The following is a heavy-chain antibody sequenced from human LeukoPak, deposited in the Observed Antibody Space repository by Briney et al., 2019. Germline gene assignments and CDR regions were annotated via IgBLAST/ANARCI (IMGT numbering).Heavy chain of an antibody. V-gene: IGHV3-9*03. CDR1: GFTFHDYA. Sequence: GGSLRLSCAASGFTFHDYAMHWVRQAPGKGLEWVSGISWNGGTIDYAHSVKGRFTISRDNAKNSLYLQMNSLRPEDMALYYCAKGPTYSSSSLFDYWGQGILVAVSS. D-gene: IGHD6-6*01. CDR2: ISWNGGTI. CDR3: AKGPTYSSSSLFDY. J-gene: IGHJ4*02.